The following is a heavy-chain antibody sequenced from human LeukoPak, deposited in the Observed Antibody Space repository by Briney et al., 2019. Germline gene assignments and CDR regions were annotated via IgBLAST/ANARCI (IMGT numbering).Heavy chain of an antibody. CDR3: ARLISSWYDTYYFDH. CDR2: IYYSGST. Sequence: PSETLSLTCTVSGGSISSSSYYWGWIRQPPGKGLEWIGSIYYSGSTYYNPSLKSRVTISVDTSKNQFSLKLSSVTAADTAVYYCARLISSWYDTYYFDHWGQGTLVTVSS. V-gene: IGHV4-39*07. D-gene: IGHD6-13*01. J-gene: IGHJ4*02. CDR1: GGSISSSSYY.